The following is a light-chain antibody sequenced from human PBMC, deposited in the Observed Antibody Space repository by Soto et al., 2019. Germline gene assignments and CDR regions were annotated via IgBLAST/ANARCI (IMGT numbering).Light chain of an antibody. Sequence: IQMTQSPSSLSASVGDRVTITCRASQSISSYLNWYQQKPGKAPKLLIYAASSLESGVPSRFSGSGSGTDFTLTISSLQPEDVATYYCQQFNNYPLTFGGGTKVDIK. V-gene: IGKV1D-13*01. CDR2: AAS. CDR1: QSISSY. J-gene: IGKJ4*01. CDR3: QQFNNYPLT.